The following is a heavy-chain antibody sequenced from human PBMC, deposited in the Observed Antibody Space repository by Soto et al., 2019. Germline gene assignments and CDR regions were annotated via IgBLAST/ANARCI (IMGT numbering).Heavy chain of an antibody. CDR2: ISFDGSTE. CDR1: GFTFISYA. D-gene: IGHD3-10*01. Sequence: QVQLVESRGGVVQPGRSLRLSCAASGFTFISYAMHWVRQAPGKGLEWVAVISFDGSTEYYADSVKGRFTISRDNSKNTVYLQMNSLRSEDTAVYYCARSRHGSGSYTHFYYGLDVWGQGTTVTVSS. J-gene: IGHJ6*02. CDR3: ARSRHGSGSYTHFYYGLDV. V-gene: IGHV3-30-3*01.